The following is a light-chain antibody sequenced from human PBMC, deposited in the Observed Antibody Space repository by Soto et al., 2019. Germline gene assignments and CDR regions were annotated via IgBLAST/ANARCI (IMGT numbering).Light chain of an antibody. Sequence: ENVLTQSPGTLSLSPGERATLFCRASQSVSSSSLAWYQQKPGQAPRLLMYGASSRATGIPDRFSGSGSGTDFTLTIRTLEPEDFAVYYCQQYSDSVGTFGQGTKVDIK. J-gene: IGKJ1*01. V-gene: IGKV3-20*01. CDR3: QQYSDSVGT. CDR2: GAS. CDR1: QSVSSSS.